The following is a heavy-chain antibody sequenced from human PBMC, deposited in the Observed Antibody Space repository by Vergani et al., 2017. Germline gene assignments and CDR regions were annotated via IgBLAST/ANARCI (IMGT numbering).Heavy chain of an antibody. V-gene: IGHV3-23*01. CDR3: AREGGYCSGGSCPVVARVRAFDI. D-gene: IGHD2-15*01. J-gene: IGHJ3*02. CDR1: GFTFSSYA. Sequence: EVQLLESGGGLVQPGGSLRLSCAASGFTFSSYAMSWVRQAPGKWLEWVSSINGRGGRTYYADSVKGRFTISRDNAKNSLYLQMNSLRAEDTAVYYCAREGGYCSGGSCPVVARVRAFDIWGQGTMVTVSS. CDR2: INGRGGRT.